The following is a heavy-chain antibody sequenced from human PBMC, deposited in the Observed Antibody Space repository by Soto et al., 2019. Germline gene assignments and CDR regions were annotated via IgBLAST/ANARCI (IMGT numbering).Heavy chain of an antibody. CDR2: INRDGST. CDR3: ARDEYFGSDIYGVDV. D-gene: IGHD3-3*01. V-gene: IGHV3-53*01. CDR1: GLTASSNY. Sequence: VQLVESGGGLIRPGGSLRLSCAVSGLTASSNYMAWVRQAPGKGLECVSFINRDGSTYYADSVKGRFTISRDDSENTVFLQMKSLRIEDTARYYCARDEYFGSDIYGVDVWGLGTMVIVSS. J-gene: IGHJ6*02.